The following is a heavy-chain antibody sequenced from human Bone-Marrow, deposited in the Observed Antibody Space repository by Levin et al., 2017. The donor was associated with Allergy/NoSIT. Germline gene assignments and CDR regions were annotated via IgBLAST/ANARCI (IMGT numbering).Heavy chain of an antibody. CDR3: TRDGGSTYFDFDY. V-gene: IGHV3-48*01. Sequence: ASETLSLTCVGSGFIFTRHSLNWVRQAPGKGPEWISYITPSGTVMYADSVRGRFTISRDNGQNSVSLQMNFLTVEDTAVYYCTRDGGSTYFDFDYWSQGTLVTVSS. CDR2: ITPSGTVM. D-gene: IGHD4-11*01. CDR1: GFIFTRHS. J-gene: IGHJ4*02.